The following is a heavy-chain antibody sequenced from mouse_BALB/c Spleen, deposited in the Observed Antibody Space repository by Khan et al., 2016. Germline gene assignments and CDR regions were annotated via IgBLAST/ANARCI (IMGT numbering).Heavy chain of an antibody. V-gene: IGHV2-9*02. J-gene: IGHJ3*01. CDR1: GFSLTSYG. Sequence: QVQLKESGPGLVAPSQSLSITCSVSGFSLTSYGVHWVRQPPGKGLEWLGVIWAGGNKNYNSALMSRLSISNDNSKSQVFLKMISLQTDDTAMYSCARGAYYRSLFAYWGQGTLVTVSA. CDR2: IWAGGNK. CDR3: ARGAYYRSLFAY. D-gene: IGHD2-14*01.